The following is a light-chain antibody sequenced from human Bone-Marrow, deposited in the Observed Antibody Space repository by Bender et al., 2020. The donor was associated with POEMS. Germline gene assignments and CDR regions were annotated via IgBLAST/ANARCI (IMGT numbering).Light chain of an antibody. J-gene: IGLJ3*02. CDR2: DVS. CDR3: CSFAGSSIWV. CDR1: SSDVGGFNS. V-gene: IGLV2-14*03. Sequence: QSALTQPASVSGSPGQSVTISCSGTSSDVGGFNSVSWYQQHPGKAPNLLISDVSSRPSGISHRFSGSKSGSTASLTISGLQAEDEADYYCCSFAGSSIWVFGGGTKVTVL.